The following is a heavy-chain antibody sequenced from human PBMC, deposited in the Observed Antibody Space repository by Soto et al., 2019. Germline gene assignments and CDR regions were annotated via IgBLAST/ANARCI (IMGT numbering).Heavy chain of an antibody. D-gene: IGHD6-19*01. J-gene: IGHJ4*02. CDR3: ARRAALAVAGPYYFDY. CDR1: GGSISSSSYY. CDR2: IYYSGST. V-gene: IGHV4-39*01. Sequence: PSETLSLTCTVSGGSISSSSYYWGWIRQPPGKGLDWIGSIYYSGSTYYNPSLKSRVTISVDTSKNQFSLKLSSVTAADTAVYYCARRAALAVAGPYYFDYWGQGTLVTVSS.